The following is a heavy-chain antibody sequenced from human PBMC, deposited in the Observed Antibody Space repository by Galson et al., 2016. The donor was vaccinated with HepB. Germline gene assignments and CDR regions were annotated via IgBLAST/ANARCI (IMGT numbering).Heavy chain of an antibody. CDR2: ISGTGGST. CDR1: GFTFSDYA. V-gene: IGHV3-23*01. J-gene: IGHJ4*02. Sequence: SLRLSCAASGFTFSDYAMTWVRQAPGKGLEWVATISGTGGSTYHADSVKGRLIISRDNSKSTLYLQINTLRVEDTAVYFCAKGWVRVAARPLDFWGQGTLVTVSP. D-gene: IGHD6-6*01. CDR3: AKGWVRVAARPLDF.